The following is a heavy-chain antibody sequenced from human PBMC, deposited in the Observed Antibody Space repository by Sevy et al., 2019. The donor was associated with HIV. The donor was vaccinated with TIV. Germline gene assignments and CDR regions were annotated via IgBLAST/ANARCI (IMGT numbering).Heavy chain of an antibody. CDR3: AKDSLFGELFSGVY. Sequence: GESLKISCAASGFTFSSYAMSWVRQAPGKGLEWVSDISGSGGSTYYADSVKGRFTISRDNSKNTLYLQMNSLRAEDTAVYYCAKDSLFGELFSGVYWGQGTLVTVSS. D-gene: IGHD3-10*02. V-gene: IGHV3-23*01. CDR1: GFTFSSYA. CDR2: ISGSGGST. J-gene: IGHJ4*02.